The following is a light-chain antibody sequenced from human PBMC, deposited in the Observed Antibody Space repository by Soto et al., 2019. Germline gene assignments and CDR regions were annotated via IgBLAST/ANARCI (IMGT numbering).Light chain of an antibody. J-gene: IGKJ4*01. V-gene: IGKV3-11*01. Sequence: EIVLTQSPATLSLSPGERATLSCRASQSVSSYLAWYQQKPGQAPRLLIDDASNRATGVPARFSGSGSGTDFTITISSLEPEDFAVYYCQQRRNWPPLTFGGGTKVEIK. CDR3: QQRRNWPPLT. CDR2: DAS. CDR1: QSVSSY.